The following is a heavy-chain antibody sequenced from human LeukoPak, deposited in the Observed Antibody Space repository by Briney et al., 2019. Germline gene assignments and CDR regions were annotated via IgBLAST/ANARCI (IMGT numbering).Heavy chain of an antibody. Sequence: ASVKVSCKASGYTFTSYAMHWVRQAPGQRLEWMGWINAGNGNTKYSQKFQGRVTITRDTSASTAYMELSSLRSEDTAVYYCASKLLGYCSSTSCYRDYYYMDVWGKGTTVTVSS. D-gene: IGHD2-2*02. CDR3: ASKLLGYCSSTSCYRDYYYMDV. V-gene: IGHV1-3*01. CDR2: INAGNGNT. CDR1: GYTFTSYA. J-gene: IGHJ6*03.